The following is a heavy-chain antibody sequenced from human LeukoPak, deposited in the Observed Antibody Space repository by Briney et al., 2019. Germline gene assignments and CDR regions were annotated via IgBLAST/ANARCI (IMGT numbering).Heavy chain of an antibody. CDR3: ARAYYYGSGSYFDY. CDR2: ISAYNGNT. CDR1: GYIFTSYY. D-gene: IGHD3-10*01. J-gene: IGHJ4*02. V-gene: IGHV1-18*04. Sequence: ASVKVSCKASGYIFTSYYMHWVRQAPGQGLEWMGWISAYNGNTNYAQKLQGRVTMTTDTSTSTAYMELRSLRSDDTAVYYCARAYYYGSGSYFDYWGQGTLVTVSS.